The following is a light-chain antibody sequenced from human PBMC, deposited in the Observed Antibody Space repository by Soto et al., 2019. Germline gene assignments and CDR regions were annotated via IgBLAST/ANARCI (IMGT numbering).Light chain of an antibody. CDR1: QSITGW. Sequence: DIPMTQSPSTLTASVGDRVTITCRASQSITGWVAWYHQKPGKAPKLLIYKASTLESGVPSRFSGSGSGTEFTLTISSLQPDDLGTYYCQQYLSWTFGQGTKVEIK. CDR2: KAS. V-gene: IGKV1-5*03. J-gene: IGKJ1*01. CDR3: QQYLSWT.